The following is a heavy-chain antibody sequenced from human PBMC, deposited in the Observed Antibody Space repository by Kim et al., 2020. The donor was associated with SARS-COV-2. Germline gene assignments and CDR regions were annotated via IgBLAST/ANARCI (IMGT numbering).Heavy chain of an antibody. CDR3: ARGPRMLGGVLYGMDV. Sequence: PSLKRRVTISVDTSKNQFSLKLSSVTAADTAVYYCARGPRMLGGVLYGMDVWGQGTTVTVSS. V-gene: IGHV4-34*01. J-gene: IGHJ6*02. D-gene: IGHD3-16*01.